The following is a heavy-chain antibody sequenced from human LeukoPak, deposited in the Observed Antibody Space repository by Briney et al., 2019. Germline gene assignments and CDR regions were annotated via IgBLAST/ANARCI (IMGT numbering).Heavy chain of an antibody. V-gene: IGHV3-23*01. J-gene: IGHJ4*02. Sequence: GGSLRLSCAASGFTFSSYAMSWVRQAPGKGLEWVSAISGSGGSTYYADSVKGRFTISRDNSKNTLYLQMNSLRAEDTAVYYCAKASYALMVYAIRFGFDYWGQGTLVTVSS. CDR2: ISGSGGST. CDR3: AKASYALMVYAIRFGFDY. D-gene: IGHD2-8*01. CDR1: GFTFSSYA.